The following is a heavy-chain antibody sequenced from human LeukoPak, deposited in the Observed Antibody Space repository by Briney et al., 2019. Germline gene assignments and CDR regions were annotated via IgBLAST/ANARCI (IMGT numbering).Heavy chain of an antibody. V-gene: IGHV4-31*03. D-gene: IGHD2-2*01. Sequence: PSESLSLTCTVSGGSISSGGYYWSWIRQHPGKGLGWIGYIYYSGSTYYNPSLKSRVTISVDTSKNRFSLKLSSVTAADTAVYYCARAPTPHCSSTSCYGNGAFDIWGQGTMVTVSS. CDR3: ARAPTPHCSSTSCYGNGAFDI. CDR1: GGSISSGGYY. J-gene: IGHJ3*02. CDR2: IYYSGST.